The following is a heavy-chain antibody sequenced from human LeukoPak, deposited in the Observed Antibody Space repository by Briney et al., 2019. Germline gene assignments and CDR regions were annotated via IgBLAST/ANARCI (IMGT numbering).Heavy chain of an antibody. Sequence: GGSLRLSCAASGFTFSSYEMHWVRQAPGKGLEWVSYISTSGSTVYYADSMKGRFTISRDDAKNALYVQMNSLRAEDTAVYYCAREGNNMCAFDIRGQGTVVTVSS. CDR3: AREGNNMCAFDI. V-gene: IGHV3-48*03. D-gene: IGHD2/OR15-2a*01. J-gene: IGHJ3*02. CDR2: ISTSGSTV. CDR1: GFTFSSYE.